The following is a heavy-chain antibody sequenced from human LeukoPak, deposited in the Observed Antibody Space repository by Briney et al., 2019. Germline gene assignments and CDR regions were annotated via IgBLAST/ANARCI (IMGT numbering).Heavy chain of an antibody. CDR3: ARGATDYGDKGDWFDP. V-gene: IGHV3-13*01. CDR2: IGTAGDT. J-gene: IGHJ5*02. CDR1: GFTFSSYD. Sequence: PGGSLRLSCAASGFTFSSYDMHWVRQAPGKGLEWVSAIGTAGDTYYPGSVKGRFTISRENAKNSLYLQMNSLRAGDTAVYYCARGATDYGDKGDWFDPWGQGTLVTVSS. D-gene: IGHD4-23*01.